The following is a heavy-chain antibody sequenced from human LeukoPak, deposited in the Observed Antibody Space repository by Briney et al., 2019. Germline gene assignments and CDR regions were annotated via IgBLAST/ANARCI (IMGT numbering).Heavy chain of an antibody. CDR3: ARGLYGSGSPSYNCFDP. CDR2: IDTDGSTT. Sequence: PGGSLRLSCAASGFIFSSYWMHWVRQAPGKGLVWVSRIDTDGSTTSYADSVRGRFTISRDIAKNTLYLQINSLRVEDTAVYYCARGLYGSGSPSYNCFDPWGQGTLVIVSS. V-gene: IGHV3-74*01. J-gene: IGHJ5*02. CDR1: GFIFSSYW. D-gene: IGHD3-10*01.